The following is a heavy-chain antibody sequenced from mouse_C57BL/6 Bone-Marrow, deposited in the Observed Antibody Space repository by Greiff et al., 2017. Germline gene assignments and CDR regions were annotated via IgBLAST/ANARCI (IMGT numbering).Heavy chain of an antibody. Sequence: EVMLVESGGGLVKPGGSLKLSCAASGFTFSSYTMSWVRQTPEKRLEWVATISGGGGNTYYPDSVKGRFTISRDNAKNTLYLQMSSLRSEDTAWYYCARHSPYYYGSSYWYVDVWGTGTTVTVSS. D-gene: IGHD1-1*01. CDR2: ISGGGGNT. V-gene: IGHV5-9*01. CDR3: ARHSPYYYGSSYWYVDV. J-gene: IGHJ1*03. CDR1: GFTFSSYT.